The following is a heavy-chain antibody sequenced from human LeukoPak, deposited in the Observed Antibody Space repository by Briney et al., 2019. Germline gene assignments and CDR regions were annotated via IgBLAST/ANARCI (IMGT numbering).Heavy chain of an antibody. J-gene: IGHJ6*02. V-gene: IGHV3-48*03. CDR2: ISSSGSTI. D-gene: IGHD5-12*01. Sequence: GGSLRLSCAASGFTFSSYEMNWVRQAPGKGLEWVSYISSSGSTIYYADSVKGRFTISRDNAKNSLYLQMNSLRAEDTAVYYCARSGGYPPNYYYGMDVWGQGTTVTVSS. CDR3: ARSGGYPPNYYYGMDV. CDR1: GFTFSSYE.